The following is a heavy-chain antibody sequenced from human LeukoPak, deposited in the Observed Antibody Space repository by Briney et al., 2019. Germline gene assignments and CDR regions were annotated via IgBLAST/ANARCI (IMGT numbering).Heavy chain of an antibody. CDR3: ARYTITAAGSPFDY. Sequence: ASVKVSCKASGYTFTGYHVHWVRQAPGQGLEWMGWINSHSGGTDYAHKFQGRVTMTRDTSISTAYMELSRLKSDDTAVYYCARYTITAAGSPFDYWGQGTLVTVSS. CDR1: GYTFTGYH. D-gene: IGHD6-13*01. V-gene: IGHV1-2*02. J-gene: IGHJ4*02. CDR2: INSHSGGT.